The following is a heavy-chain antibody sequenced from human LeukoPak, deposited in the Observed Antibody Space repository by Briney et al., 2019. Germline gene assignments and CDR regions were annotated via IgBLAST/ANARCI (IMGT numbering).Heavy chain of an antibody. V-gene: IGHV4-59*11. J-gene: IGHJ4*02. D-gene: IGHD3-16*01. CDR1: GGSISGHY. Sequence: SETLSLTCTVSGGSISGHYWNWMRQPPGKGLEWVGYFHDSGRTSYNPSLKSRVTISVDSSKNQFSLKLTSVTAADTAFYYCAGGNTYILNYWGQGTLVTVSS. CDR3: AGGNTYILNY. CDR2: FHDSGRT.